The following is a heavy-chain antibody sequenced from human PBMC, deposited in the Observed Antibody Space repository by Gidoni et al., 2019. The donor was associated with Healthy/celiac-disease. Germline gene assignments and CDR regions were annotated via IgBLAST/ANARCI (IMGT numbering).Heavy chain of an antibody. CDR1: GGSIHRSSYY. Sequence: QLQLQESGPGLVKPSETLSLTSTVPGGSIHRSSYYWGWIPQPPGKGLEWIGIIYYSGSTYYNPSLKSRVTISVDTSKNQFSLKLSSVTAADTAVYYCARPGIAVAGTSDDYWGQGTLVTVSS. V-gene: IGHV4-39*01. CDR2: IYYSGST. D-gene: IGHD6-19*01. J-gene: IGHJ4*02. CDR3: ARPGIAVAGTSDDY.